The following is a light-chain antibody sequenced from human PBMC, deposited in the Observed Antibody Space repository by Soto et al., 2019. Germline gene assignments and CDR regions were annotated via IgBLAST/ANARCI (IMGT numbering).Light chain of an antibody. CDR1: SSNIGKSF. J-gene: IGLJ1*01. CDR2: DNN. Sequence: QPVLTQPPSVSAAPGRTVTISCSGSSSNIGKSFVSWYQQLPGTAPRLLIYDNNERPSGIPDRFSGSKSGTSATLGITGLQTGDEADYYCGAWDGGLSAFVFGTGTKLTVL. V-gene: IGLV1-51*01. CDR3: GAWDGGLSAFV.